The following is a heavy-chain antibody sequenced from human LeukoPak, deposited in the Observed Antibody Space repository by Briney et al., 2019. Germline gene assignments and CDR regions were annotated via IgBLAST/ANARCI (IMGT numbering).Heavy chain of an antibody. D-gene: IGHD3-10*01. CDR2: IYYSGST. CDR1: GGSISSYC. CDR3: ARGWGDSGGQNWFDP. Sequence: SETLSLTCTVSGGSISSYCWSWIRQPPGKGLEWIGYIYYSGSTNYNPSLKSRVTISVDTSKNQFSLKLSSVTAADTAVYYCARGWGDSGGQNWFDPWGQGTLVTVSS. J-gene: IGHJ5*02. V-gene: IGHV4-59*01.